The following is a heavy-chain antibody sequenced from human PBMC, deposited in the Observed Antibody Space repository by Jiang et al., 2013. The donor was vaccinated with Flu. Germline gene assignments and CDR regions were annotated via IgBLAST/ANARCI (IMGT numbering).Heavy chain of an antibody. V-gene: IGHV3-33*03. CDR3: ARTPFYNGSGSYYSSGAFDI. CDR2: IWYDGSNK. J-gene: IGHJ3*02. CDR1: GFTFDNYG. D-gene: IGHD3-10*01. Sequence: VQLVESGGGVVQPGRSLRLSCAASGFTFDNYGMHWVRQAPGKGLEWVALIWYDGSNKYYADSVTGRFSVSRDNPKDTLYLHMNSLRAEDTAVYYCARTPFYNGSGSYYSSGAFDIWGQGTMVTVSS.